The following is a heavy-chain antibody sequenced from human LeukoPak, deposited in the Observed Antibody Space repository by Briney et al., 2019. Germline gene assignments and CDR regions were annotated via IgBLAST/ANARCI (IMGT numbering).Heavy chain of an antibody. V-gene: IGHV3-23*01. D-gene: IGHD3-22*01. Sequence: GGSLRLSCAASGFTFSSYAMSWVRQAPGKGLEWVSAISGSGGSTYYADSVKGRFTISRDNPKNTLNLQMNSLRAEDTAVYYCAKGGGYYDSSGYYYGFDYWGQGTLVTVSS. J-gene: IGHJ4*02. CDR2: ISGSGGST. CDR3: AKGGGYYDSSGYYYGFDY. CDR1: GFTFSSYA.